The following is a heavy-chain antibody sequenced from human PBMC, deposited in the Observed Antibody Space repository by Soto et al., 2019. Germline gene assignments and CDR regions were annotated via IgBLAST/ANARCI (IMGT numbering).Heavy chain of an antibody. D-gene: IGHD3-16*01. Sequence: QVQLVQSGAEVKKPGASVKVSCKASGYTFTSYGISWVRQAPGQGLEWMGWISAYNGNTNYVQKLQGRVTMTTDTTTRTDYMELRSLRSDDTAVYYCAKDRGGDGMDVWGQGTTVTVSS. J-gene: IGHJ6*02. CDR3: AKDRGGDGMDV. CDR2: ISAYNGNT. V-gene: IGHV1-18*01. CDR1: GYTFTSYG.